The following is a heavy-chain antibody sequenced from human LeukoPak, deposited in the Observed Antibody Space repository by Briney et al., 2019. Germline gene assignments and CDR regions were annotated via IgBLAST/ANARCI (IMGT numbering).Heavy chain of an antibody. CDR1: GGTFSSYA. CDR2: IIPILGIA. D-gene: IGHD3-10*01. J-gene: IGHJ6*02. CDR3: ARGGRGYYGMDV. Sequence: SVKVSCKASGGTFSSYAIRSVRQAPGQGLEWMGRIIPILGIANYAQKFQGRVTITADKSTSTAYMELSSLRSEDTAVYYCARGGRGYYGMDVWGQGTTVTVSS. V-gene: IGHV1-69*04.